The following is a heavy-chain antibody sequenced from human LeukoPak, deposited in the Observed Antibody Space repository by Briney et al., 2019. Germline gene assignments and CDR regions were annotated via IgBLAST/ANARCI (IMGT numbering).Heavy chain of an antibody. D-gene: IGHD4/OR15-4a*01. J-gene: IGHJ6*03. CDR1: GGSFSGYY. CDR3: ARVRVPRIYYYYYMDV. CDR2: INHSGST. Sequence: PSETLSLTCAVYGGSFSGYYWSWISQPPGKGLEWIGEINHSGSTNYNPSLKSRVTISVDTSKNQFSLKLSSVTAADTAVYYCARVRVPRIYYYYYMDVWGKGTTVTVSS. V-gene: IGHV4-34*01.